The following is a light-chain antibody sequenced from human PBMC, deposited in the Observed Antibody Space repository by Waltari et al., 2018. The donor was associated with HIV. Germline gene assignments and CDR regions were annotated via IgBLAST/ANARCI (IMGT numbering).Light chain of an antibody. CDR1: SSNIGTNA. CDR3: AAWDDSLNGYV. J-gene: IGLJ1*01. CDR2: YDD. Sequence: QSVLTQPPSVSDAPRQRVTISCSGRSSNIGTNAVSWYQQLPGKAPKLLIFYDDLLPSGVSDRFSGSKSGTSASLAISGLQSEDEADYYCAAWDDSLNGYVFGTGTQVTV. V-gene: IGLV1-36*01.